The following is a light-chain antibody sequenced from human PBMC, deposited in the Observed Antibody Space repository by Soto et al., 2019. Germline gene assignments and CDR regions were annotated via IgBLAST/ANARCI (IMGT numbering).Light chain of an antibody. CDR2: GAS. J-gene: IGKJ3*01. V-gene: IGKV3-20*01. CDR1: QTVAFNY. CDR3: QQYGASPIT. Sequence: ETVLTQSPGTLSLSPGDGATLSCRASQTVAFNYLAWYQQKPGQPPRLLIEGASNRAAGVPDSFSGSGSGTDFTLTISRLEAEDSAMYYCQQYGASPITFGPGTRVDIQ.